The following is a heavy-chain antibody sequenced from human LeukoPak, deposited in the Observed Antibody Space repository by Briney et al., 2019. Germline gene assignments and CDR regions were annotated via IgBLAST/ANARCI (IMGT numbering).Heavy chain of an antibody. Sequence: ASVKVSGKASGYTFTSYYMHWVRQAPGQGLEWMGMINPRDGTTRTLQKFQGRVTMTRDTSTSTLYMGLSSLRSEDTATYFCARGADQEFDFWGQGTLVTVSS. V-gene: IGHV1-46*01. CDR3: ARGADQEFDF. J-gene: IGHJ4*02. CDR1: GYTFTSYY. CDR2: INPRDGTT.